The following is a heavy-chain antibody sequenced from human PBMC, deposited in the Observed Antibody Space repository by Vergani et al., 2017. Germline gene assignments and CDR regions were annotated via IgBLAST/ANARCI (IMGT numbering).Heavy chain of an antibody. Sequence: EVQLLESGGGLVQPGGSLRLSCAASGFTFSSYAMSWVRQAPGKGLEWVSAISGSGGSTYYADSVKGRFTITRDNSKNTLYLQRNSLSAEDTAVYYCGKATIAAAGTAPYWGQGTLVTVSS. D-gene: IGHD6-13*01. CDR1: GFTFSSYA. CDR3: GKATIAAAGTAPY. J-gene: IGHJ4*02. CDR2: ISGSGGST. V-gene: IGHV3-23*01.